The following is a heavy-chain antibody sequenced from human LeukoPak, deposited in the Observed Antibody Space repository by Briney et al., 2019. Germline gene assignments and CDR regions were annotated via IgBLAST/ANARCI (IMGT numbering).Heavy chain of an antibody. V-gene: IGHV3-74*01. J-gene: IGHJ4*02. D-gene: IGHD5-24*01. Sequence: VGSLRLSCAASGFTFSSYWMHWVRHAPGKGLVWVSRINSDGSSTSYADSVKGRFTISRDNAKNTLYLQMNSLRAEDTAVYYCARDGSDGYSFSYWGQGTLVTVSS. CDR1: GFTFSSYW. CDR2: INSDGSST. CDR3: ARDGSDGYSFSY.